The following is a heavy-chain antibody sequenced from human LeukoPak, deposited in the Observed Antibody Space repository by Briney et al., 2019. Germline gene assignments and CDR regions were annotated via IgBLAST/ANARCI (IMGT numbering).Heavy chain of an antibody. CDR2: IDANAKTT. J-gene: IGHJ4*02. CDR3: LTVVETTIAAFDI. D-gene: IGHD1-26*01. V-gene: IGHV3-74*01. CDR1: GFTFSNYW. Sequence: GGSLRLSCAASGFTFSNYWLHWVRQAPGKGLVWVSRIDANAKTTSYADSVKGRFTISTDNAKKTLYLQMNSLRVEDTAVYYCLTVVETTIAAFDIWGQGTLVTVSS.